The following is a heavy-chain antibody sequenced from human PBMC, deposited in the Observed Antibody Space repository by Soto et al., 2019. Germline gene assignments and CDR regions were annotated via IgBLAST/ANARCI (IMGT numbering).Heavy chain of an antibody. CDR3: ARDSDGSGSYYNPGGMDV. Sequence: GASVKVSCKASGGTFSSYAISWVRQAPGQGLEWMGGIIPIFGTANYAQKFQGRVTITADESTSTAYMELSSLRSEDTAVYYCARDSDGSGSYYNPGGMDVRGQGTTVTVSS. CDR1: GGTFSSYA. D-gene: IGHD3-10*01. V-gene: IGHV1-69*13. J-gene: IGHJ6*02. CDR2: IIPIFGTA.